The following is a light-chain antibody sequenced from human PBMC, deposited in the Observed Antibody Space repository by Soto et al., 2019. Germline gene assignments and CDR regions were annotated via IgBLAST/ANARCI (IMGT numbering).Light chain of an antibody. V-gene: IGKV1-39*01. CDR2: AAS. CDR3: QQSNSPPT. J-gene: IGKJ5*01. CDR1: QSISSY. Sequence: DIQMTQSPAYLSASVGDRVTLTCLASQSISSYLNWYQQKPGKAPKLLIYAASSLQSGVPSRFSGSGCGKDFTPTSSRLQAEDFATYCHQQSNSPPTFGQGTQLDIK.